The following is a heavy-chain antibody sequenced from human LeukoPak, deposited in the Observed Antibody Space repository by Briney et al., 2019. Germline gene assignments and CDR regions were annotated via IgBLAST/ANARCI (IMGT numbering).Heavy chain of an antibody. CDR2: ISYDGSNK. CDR3: ASLGSSSWCYFDY. Sequence: PGGSLRLSCAASGFTFSSYAMHWVRQAPGKGLEWVAVISYDGSNKYYADSVKGRFTISRDNSKNTLYLQMNSLRAEDTAVYYCASLGSSSWCYFDYWGQGTLVTVSS. J-gene: IGHJ4*02. CDR1: GFTFSSYA. D-gene: IGHD6-13*01. V-gene: IGHV3-30*04.